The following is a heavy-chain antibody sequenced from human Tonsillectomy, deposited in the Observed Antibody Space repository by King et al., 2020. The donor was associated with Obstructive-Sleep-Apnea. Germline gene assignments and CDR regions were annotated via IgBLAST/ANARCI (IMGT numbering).Heavy chain of an antibody. CDR3: AGGSYCSRTSCYESYYYYGMDV. D-gene: IGHD2-2*01. CDR1: GGSISSYY. CDR2: IYYSGST. Sequence: VQLQESGPGLVKPSETLSLTCTVSGGSISSYYWSWIRQPPGKGLEWIGYIYYSGSTNYNPSLKSRVTISVDTSKNQFSLKLSSVTAADTAVYYCAGGSYCSRTSCYESYYYYGMDVWGQGTTVTVSS. V-gene: IGHV4-59*01. J-gene: IGHJ6*02.